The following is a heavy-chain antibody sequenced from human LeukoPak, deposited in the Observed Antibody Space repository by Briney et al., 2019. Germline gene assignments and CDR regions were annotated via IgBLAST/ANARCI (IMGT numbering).Heavy chain of an antibody. D-gene: IGHD7-27*01. CDR2: ISGGGVST. Sequence: GGSLRLSCAASGFTFSNYAMNWVRQAPGKGLEWVSVISGGGVSTYYADSVKGRFTISRDNSKNTLYLQMNSLRAEDTAVYYCAKDMLGIRRPPDSWGQGTLVSVSS. CDR3: AKDMLGIRRPPDS. J-gene: IGHJ5*01. V-gene: IGHV3-23*01. CDR1: GFTFSNYA.